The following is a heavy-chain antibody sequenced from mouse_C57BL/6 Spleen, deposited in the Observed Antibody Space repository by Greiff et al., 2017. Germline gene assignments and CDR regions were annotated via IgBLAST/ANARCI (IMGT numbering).Heavy chain of an antibody. J-gene: IGHJ1*03. V-gene: IGHV5-17*01. CDR1: GFTFSDYG. CDR2: ISSGRSTI. CDR3: ARPPLYYGSSYGYFDV. Sequence: EVQRVESGGGLVQPGGSLKLSCAASGFTFSDYGMHWVRQAPEKGLELVAYISSGRSTIYYADTVKGRFPISRDNAKNTLFLQMTSLRSEDTAMYYCARPPLYYGSSYGYFDVWGTGTTVTVSS. D-gene: IGHD1-1*01.